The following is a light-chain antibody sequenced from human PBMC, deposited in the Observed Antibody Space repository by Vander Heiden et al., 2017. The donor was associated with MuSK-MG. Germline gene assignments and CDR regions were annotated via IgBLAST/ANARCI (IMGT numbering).Light chain of an antibody. CDR1: SSNIGAGYD. Sequence: QSVLTQPPSVSGAPGPRVTISCTGSSSNIGAGYDVHWYQQLPGTAPKLLIYGNSNRPSGVPDRFSGSKSGTSASLAITGLQAEDEADYYCQAYDSSLSAVGFGGGTKLTVL. CDR2: GNS. J-gene: IGLJ2*01. CDR3: QAYDSSLSAVG. V-gene: IGLV1-40*01.